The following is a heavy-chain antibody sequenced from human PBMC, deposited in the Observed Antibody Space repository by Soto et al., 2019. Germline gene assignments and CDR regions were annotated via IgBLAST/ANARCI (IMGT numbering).Heavy chain of an antibody. CDR2: VDYSGSS. D-gene: IGHD6-19*01. V-gene: IGHV4-39*01. CDR3: ARLGGAGYSSGWFSP. Sequence: QLQLQESGPGLVKPAETLSLTCSVSGGSIITVSYYWAWIRQPPGKGLEWIGSVDYSGSSQYNPSLKSRVTMSGDTSKNQFALNLRSVTATDTAVYFCARLGGAGYSSGWFSPWGQGALVTVPS. J-gene: IGHJ5*02. CDR1: GGSIITVSYY.